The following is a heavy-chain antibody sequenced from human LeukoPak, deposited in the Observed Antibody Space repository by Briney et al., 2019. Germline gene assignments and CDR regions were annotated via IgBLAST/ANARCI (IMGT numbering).Heavy chain of an antibody. CDR2: ISSSSSYI. J-gene: IGHJ4*02. Sequence: GGSLRLSCAASGFTFSSYSMNWVRQAPGKGLEWVSSISSSSSYIYYADSVKGRFTISRDNAKNSLYLQMNSLRAEDTAVYYCATQTTGTPNRIDSWGQGTLVTVSS. V-gene: IGHV3-21*01. D-gene: IGHD1-1*01. CDR1: GFTFSSYS. CDR3: ATQTTGTPNRIDS.